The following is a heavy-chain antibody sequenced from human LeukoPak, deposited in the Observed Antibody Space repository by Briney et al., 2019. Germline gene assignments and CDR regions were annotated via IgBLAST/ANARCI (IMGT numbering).Heavy chain of an antibody. J-gene: IGHJ4*02. D-gene: IGHD2-15*01. CDR2: IKQDGSEK. Sequence: GGSLRLSCAASGFNFSRYWMRWVRQAPGKGLEWVANIKQDGSEKDYVDSMTGRFTISRDNVKNSLYLQMNSLRVEDTAVYYCARASIPATFFDYWGQGILVTVSS. V-gene: IGHV3-7*01. CDR3: ARASIPATFFDY. CDR1: GFNFSRYW.